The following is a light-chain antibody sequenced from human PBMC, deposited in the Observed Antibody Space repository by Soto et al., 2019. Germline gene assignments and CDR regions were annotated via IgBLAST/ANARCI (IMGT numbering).Light chain of an antibody. J-gene: IGLJ1*01. Sequence: QSVLAQPASVSGSPGQSITISCTGTSSDIGLYDYVAWFQQHHPGKAPKLLIYDVNNWASGVSDRFSGSKSGNTASLTISGLRAEVEADYYCTSFSTLSTFVFGTGTKVTVL. CDR2: DVN. CDR3: TSFSTLSTFV. CDR1: SSDIGLYDY. V-gene: IGLV2-14*03.